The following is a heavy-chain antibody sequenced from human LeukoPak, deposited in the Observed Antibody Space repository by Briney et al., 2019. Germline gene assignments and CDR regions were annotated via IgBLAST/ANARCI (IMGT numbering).Heavy chain of an antibody. CDR2: ISSSSSTI. Sequence: PGGSLRLSCAASGFTFSSYSMHWVRQAPGKGLEWVSYISSSSSTIYYADSVKGRFTISRDNAKNSLYLQMNSLRDEDTAVYYCASYYSSTHDYWRQGTLVTVSS. CDR1: GFTFSSYS. J-gene: IGHJ4*02. V-gene: IGHV3-48*02. CDR3: ASYYSSTHDY. D-gene: IGHD6-13*01.